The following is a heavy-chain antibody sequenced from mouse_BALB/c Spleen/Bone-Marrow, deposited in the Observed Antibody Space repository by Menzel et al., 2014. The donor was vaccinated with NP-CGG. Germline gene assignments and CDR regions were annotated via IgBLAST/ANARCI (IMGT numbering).Heavy chain of an antibody. V-gene: IGHV1-69*02. CDR2: IYPSDSYT. Sequence: LQESGAELVRPGASVKLSCKASGYTFTSYWINWMKQRPGQGLEWIGNIYPSDSYTNYNQKFKDRATLTVDKSSSTAYMQLSSPTSEDSAVYYCTRSYGSSYEYYFDYWGQGTTLTVSS. J-gene: IGHJ2*01. D-gene: IGHD1-1*01. CDR1: GYTFTSYW. CDR3: TRSYGSSYEYYFDY.